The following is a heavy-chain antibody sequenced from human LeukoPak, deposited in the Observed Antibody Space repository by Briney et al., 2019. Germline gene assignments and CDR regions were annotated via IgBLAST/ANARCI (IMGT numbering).Heavy chain of an antibody. D-gene: IGHD2-15*01. V-gene: IGHV4-34*01. CDR2: INHSGST. CDR1: GGSFSGYY. J-gene: IGHJ3*02. Sequence: SETLSLTCAVYGGSFSGYYWSWIRQPPGKGLEWIGEINHSGSTNYNPSLKSRVTISVDTSKNQFSLKLSSVTAADTAVYPRSGGGRSAFDIWGQGTMVTVSS. CDR3: SGGGRSAFDI.